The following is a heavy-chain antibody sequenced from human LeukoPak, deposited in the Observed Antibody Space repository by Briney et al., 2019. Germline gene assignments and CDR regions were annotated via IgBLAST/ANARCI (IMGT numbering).Heavy chain of an antibody. CDR3: VRDWGGPDDY. Sequence: GGSLRLSCAASGFNFSIYSMNWVRQAPGKGLEWVPYITRSSTTIYYADSVKGRFTISRDNAMNSLYLQMNSLRVEDTAVYYCVRDWGGPDDYWGQGILVTVSS. V-gene: IGHV3-48*04. D-gene: IGHD3-16*01. J-gene: IGHJ4*02. CDR2: ITRSSTTI. CDR1: GFNFSIYS.